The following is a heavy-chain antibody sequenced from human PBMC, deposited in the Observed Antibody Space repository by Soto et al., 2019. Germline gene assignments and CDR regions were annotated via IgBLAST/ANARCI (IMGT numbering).Heavy chain of an antibody. CDR2: IIPIFGTA. J-gene: IGHJ6*02. CDR3: AREVGGGYGGDYYGMDV. V-gene: IGHV1-69*01. Sequence: QVQLVQSGAEVKKPGSSVKVSCKASGGTFSSYAISWVRQAPGQGLEWMGGIIPIFGTANYAQKFQGRVTITADDSTSTAYMELSRLRSEDTAVYYCAREVGGGYGGDYYGMDVWGQGTTVTVSS. D-gene: IGHD6-19*01. CDR1: GGTFSSYA.